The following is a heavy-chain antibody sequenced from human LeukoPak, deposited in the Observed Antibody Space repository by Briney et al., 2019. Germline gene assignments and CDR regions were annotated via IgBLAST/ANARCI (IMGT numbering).Heavy chain of an antibody. V-gene: IGHV1-18*01. Sequence: ASVTVSCKASGYTFINYDISWVRQAPGQGLEWMGWISAYNGNTKYAQNLQGRVTMTTDTSTSTAYMELRSLRSDDTAVYFCALVTSAPGWGQGTLVTVSS. CDR2: ISAYNGNT. D-gene: IGHD1-14*01. CDR1: GYTFINYD. J-gene: IGHJ4*02. CDR3: ALVTSAPG.